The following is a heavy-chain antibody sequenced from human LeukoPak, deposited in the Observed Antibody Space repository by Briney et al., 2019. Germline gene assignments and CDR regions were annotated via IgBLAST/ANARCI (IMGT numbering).Heavy chain of an antibody. J-gene: IGHJ6*02. D-gene: IGHD6-13*01. V-gene: IGHV1-2*04. Sequence: GASVKVSCKASGYTFTGYYMHWVRQAPGQGLEWMGWINPNSGGTNYAQKFQGWVTMTRDTSISTAYMELSRLRSDATAVYYCARDLYSSSWYSRLRYYYYYGMDVWGQGTTVTVSS. CDR2: INPNSGGT. CDR1: GYTFTGYY. CDR3: ARDLYSSSWYSRLRYYYYYGMDV.